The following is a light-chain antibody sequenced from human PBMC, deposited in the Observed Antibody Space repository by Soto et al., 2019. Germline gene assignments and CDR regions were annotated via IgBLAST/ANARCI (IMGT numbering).Light chain of an antibody. Sequence: DVHMTQSPSSLSASIGDRFSFTCQASQDISKFLNWYQHKPGKAPSLLIYDASKSHFGVPSRFSGSGSGTDFTFTISSLPPEDNATYYCQQYENRPYTFGPGTKVDIK. V-gene: IGKV1-33*01. CDR1: QDISKF. CDR3: QQYENRPYT. CDR2: DAS. J-gene: IGKJ3*01.